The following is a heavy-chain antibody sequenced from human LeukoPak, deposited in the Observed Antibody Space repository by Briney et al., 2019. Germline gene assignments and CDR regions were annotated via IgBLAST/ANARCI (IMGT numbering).Heavy chain of an antibody. CDR2: IHPGDSNT. D-gene: IGHD4-11*01. J-gene: IGHJ4*02. CDR3: ARQRRGSYNDYSEGDY. Sequence: GESLKISCKGSGYYFPNYWIGWVRQVPGKGLECMGVIHPGDSNTRYSPSFQGQVTISVDRSISTAYLQWSRLKASDTAMYYCARQRRGSYNDYSEGDYWGQGTLVTVSS. V-gene: IGHV5-51*01. CDR1: GYYFPNYW.